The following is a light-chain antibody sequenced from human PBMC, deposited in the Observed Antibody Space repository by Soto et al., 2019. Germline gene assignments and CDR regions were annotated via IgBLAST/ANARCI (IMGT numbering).Light chain of an antibody. J-gene: IGLJ3*02. CDR1: SSNIGSNY. CDR2: RSD. CDR3: AVRDDSLSGHWV. V-gene: IGLV1-47*01. Sequence: QSVLTQPPSASGTPGQRVIISCSGSSSNIGSNYVSWYQHLPGAAPKLLIYRSDQRPSGVPDRFSGSKSGTSASLAISGLRSEDEADYFCAVRDDSLSGHWVFGGGTKLTVL.